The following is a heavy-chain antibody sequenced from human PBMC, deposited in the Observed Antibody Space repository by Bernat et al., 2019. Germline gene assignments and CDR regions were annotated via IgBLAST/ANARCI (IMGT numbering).Heavy chain of an antibody. CDR2: INQDGGEK. D-gene: IGHD1-1*01. CDR3: ARSPGTGTVDY. J-gene: IGHJ4*02. CDR1: GFTFSMYW. Sequence: EVQLVESGGGLVQPGGSLRLSCSASGFTFSMYWMSCVREAPGKGLEWVANINQDGGEKYDVDSVMGRFTISRDNAKNSLYLQMSSLRVEETAVYYGARSPGTGTVDYWGQGTLVTVSS. V-gene: IGHV3-7*04.